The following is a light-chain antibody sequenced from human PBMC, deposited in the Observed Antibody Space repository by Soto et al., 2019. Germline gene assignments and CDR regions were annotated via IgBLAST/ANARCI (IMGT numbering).Light chain of an antibody. V-gene: IGLV2-14*01. J-gene: IGLJ1*01. CDR2: DVS. Sequence: HSVLPKPASVNGSPGQSITISCTGTSSDVGGYNYVSWYQQHPGKAPKFMIYDVSNRPSGVSNRFSGSKSGNTASLTISGLQAEDEADYYCTSYTTSNTRQIVFGTGTKVTVL. CDR3: TSYTTSNTRQIV. CDR1: SSDVGGYNY.